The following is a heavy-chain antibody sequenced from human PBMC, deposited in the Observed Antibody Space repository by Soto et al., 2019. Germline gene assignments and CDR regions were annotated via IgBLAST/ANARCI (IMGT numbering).Heavy chain of an antibody. Sequence: QVQLVQSAAEVKKPGSSVRVSCKASGGTLSSYAISWVRQAPGQGLDWVGGTVPITLSTHYAQKFQGRVIITADEATNTVYMDLSSLRSEDTAVYYCVRDRSGITGKTRNIYAMDVWGQGTTVTVSS. J-gene: IGHJ6*02. CDR3: VRDRSGITGKTRNIYAMDV. V-gene: IGHV1-69*01. CDR2: TVPITLST. D-gene: IGHD6-13*01. CDR1: GGTLSSYA.